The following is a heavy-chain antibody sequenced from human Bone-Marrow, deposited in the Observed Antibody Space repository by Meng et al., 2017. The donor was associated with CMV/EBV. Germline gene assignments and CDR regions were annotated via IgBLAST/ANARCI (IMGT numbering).Heavy chain of an antibody. D-gene: IGHD3-3*01. CDR1: GFTFRNRW. CDR2: IRYDGSNK. V-gene: IGHV3-30*02. J-gene: IGHJ4*02. CDR3: AKPVRRFLEGGDY. Sequence: GESLKISCPVSGFTFRNRWIKWVCQGPGEGLEWVAFIRYDGSNKNYADSVKGRFTISRDNYKNTQYLQMNSLRAKDTAVNYCAKPVRRFLEGGDYRGQGTLVTVSS.